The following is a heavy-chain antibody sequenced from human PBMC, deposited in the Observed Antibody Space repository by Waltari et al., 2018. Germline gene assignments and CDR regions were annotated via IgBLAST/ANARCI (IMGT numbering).Heavy chain of an antibody. J-gene: IGHJ4*02. Sequence: QVQLQESGPGLVKPSETLSLTCAVSGYSISSGYYWGWIRQPPGKGLEWIGSIYHSGSTYYNPSRKSRVTISVDTSKNQFSLKLSSVTAADTAVYYCARQDYDSTNWGQGTLVTVSS. V-gene: IGHV4-38-2*01. CDR2: IYHSGST. D-gene: IGHD3-22*01. CDR3: ARQDYDSTN. CDR1: GYSISSGYY.